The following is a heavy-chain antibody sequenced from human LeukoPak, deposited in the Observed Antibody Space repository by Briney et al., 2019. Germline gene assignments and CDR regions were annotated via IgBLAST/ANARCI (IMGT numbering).Heavy chain of an antibody. CDR2: IYDSGST. CDR3: ARLSHYFDSSGYYYVRFFDY. D-gene: IGHD3-22*01. CDR1: GGSVSSGSYY. Sequence: PSETLSLTCTVSGGSVSSGSYYWSWIRQPPGKGLECIGYIYDSGSTNYNPSLKSRVAISVDKSKNQFSLKLSYVTAADTAVYYCARLSHYFDSSGYYYVRFFDYWGQGTLVTVSS. J-gene: IGHJ4*02. V-gene: IGHV4-61*01.